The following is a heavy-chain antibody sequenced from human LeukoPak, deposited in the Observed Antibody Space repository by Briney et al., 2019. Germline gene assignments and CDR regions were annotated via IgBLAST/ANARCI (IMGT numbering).Heavy chain of an antibody. Sequence: GESLKISCKGSGYSFTSYWIGWVRQMPGKGLEWMGIIYPGDSDTRYSPSFQGQVTISADKSISTAYLQWSSLKASDTAMYYWGRAYYEGTFGGDWFDPWGQGPLFTVSS. J-gene: IGHJ5*02. CDR2: IYPGDSDT. V-gene: IGHV5-51*01. D-gene: IGHD3-16*01. CDR1: GYSFTSYW. CDR3: GRAYYEGTFGGDWFDP.